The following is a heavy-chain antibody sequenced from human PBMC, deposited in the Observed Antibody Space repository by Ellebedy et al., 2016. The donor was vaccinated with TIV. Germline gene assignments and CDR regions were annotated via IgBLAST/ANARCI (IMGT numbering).Heavy chain of an antibody. CDR1: GYTFSNYG. CDR3: TRDDYCSGGSGSDCFDP. D-gene: IGHD2-15*01. V-gene: IGHV1-18*01. CDR2: ISAYEPDP. J-gene: IGHJ5*02. Sequence: AASVKVSCKASGYTFSNYGISWVRQAPGQGLAWMGWISAYEPDPNYAQKFRDRVTLPIDTSTTTASMELRSLRSDDTAVYYCTRDDYCSGGSGSDCFDPWGQGTLVIVSS.